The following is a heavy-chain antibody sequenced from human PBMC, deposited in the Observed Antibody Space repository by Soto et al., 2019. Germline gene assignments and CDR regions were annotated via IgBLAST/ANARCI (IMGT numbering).Heavy chain of an antibody. CDR3: AISEENYYYYYVMDV. Sequence: EVQLLESGGGLVQPGGSLRLSCAASGFTFSSYAMSWVRQAPGKGLEWVSAISGSGGSTYYADSVKGRFTISRDNSKNTLYLQMNSLRAEDTAVYYCAISEENYYYYYVMDVWGQGTTVTVSS. CDR1: GFTFSSYA. CDR2: ISGSGGST. V-gene: IGHV3-23*01. J-gene: IGHJ6*02. D-gene: IGHD3-3*02.